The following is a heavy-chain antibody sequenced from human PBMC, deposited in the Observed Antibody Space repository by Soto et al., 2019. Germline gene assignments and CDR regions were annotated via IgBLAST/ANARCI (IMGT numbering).Heavy chain of an antibody. V-gene: IGHV1-8*01. CDR2: MNPNSANT. J-gene: IGHJ6*02. Sequence: ASVKVSCKASGYTFTSYDINWVRQATGQGLEWMGWMNPNSANTGYAQKFQGRVTMTRNTSISTAYMELSSLRSEDTAVYYCARVLSWASYYDFWSGYYNYYYYGMDVWGQGTTVTV. CDR1: GYTFTSYD. D-gene: IGHD3-3*01. CDR3: ARVLSWASYYDFWSGYYNYYYYGMDV.